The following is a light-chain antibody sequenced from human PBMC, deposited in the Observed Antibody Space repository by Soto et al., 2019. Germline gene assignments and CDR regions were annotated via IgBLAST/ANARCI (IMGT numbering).Light chain of an antibody. CDR2: DVT. V-gene: IGLV2-8*01. J-gene: IGLJ2*01. CDR3: ASYAGVNNLL. Sequence: QSVLTQPPSASGSPGQSVTISCTGTSSDICGYNFVSWYQQHPGKAPKLMIYDVTKRPSGVPDRFSGSKSGNTASLTVSGLQAEDEADYYCASYAGVNNLLFGGGTKVTVL. CDR1: SSDICGYNF.